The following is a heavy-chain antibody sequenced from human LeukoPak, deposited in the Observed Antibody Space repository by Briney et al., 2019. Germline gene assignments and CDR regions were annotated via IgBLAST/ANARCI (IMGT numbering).Heavy chain of an antibody. Sequence: GGSLRLSCAAFGFTLYDYGMSWVRHSPGRGLQWVSSITRNSGHAEYADSVKGRFTISRDDAENSLYLQMNSLRPEDTAFYYCARDPGTDYGDYAHFDLWGLGTLVTVSS. J-gene: IGHJ4*02. CDR3: ARDPGTDYGDYAHFDL. D-gene: IGHD4-17*01. CDR2: ITRNSGHA. V-gene: IGHV3-20*04. CDR1: GFTLYDYG.